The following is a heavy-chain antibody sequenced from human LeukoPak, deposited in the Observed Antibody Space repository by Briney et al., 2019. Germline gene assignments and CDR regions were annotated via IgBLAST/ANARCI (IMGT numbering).Heavy chain of an antibody. J-gene: IGHJ6*03. CDR2: INHSGST. Sequence: PSETLSLTCAVYGGSFSGYYWSWIRQPPGKGLEWIGEINHSGSTNYNPSLKSRVTTSVDTSKNQFSLKLSSVTAADTAVYYCARGPRYNWNYWHYYYYYMDVWGKGTTVTVSS. V-gene: IGHV4-34*01. D-gene: IGHD1-7*01. CDR3: ARGPRYNWNYWHYYYYYMDV. CDR1: GGSFSGYY.